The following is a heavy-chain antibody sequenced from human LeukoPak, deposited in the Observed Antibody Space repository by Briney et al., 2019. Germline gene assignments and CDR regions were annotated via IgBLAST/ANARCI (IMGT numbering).Heavy chain of an antibody. CDR3: ARGSSWYGDYYYDMDV. CDR2: INPNSGGT. J-gene: IGHJ6*02. Sequence: ASVKVSCKASGYTFTGYYMHWVRQAPGQGLEWMGWINPNSGGTNYAQKFQGRVTMTRDTSISTAYMELSRLRSDDTAVYYCARGSSWYGDYYYDMDVWGQGTTVTVSS. D-gene: IGHD6-13*01. CDR1: GYTFTGYY. V-gene: IGHV1-2*02.